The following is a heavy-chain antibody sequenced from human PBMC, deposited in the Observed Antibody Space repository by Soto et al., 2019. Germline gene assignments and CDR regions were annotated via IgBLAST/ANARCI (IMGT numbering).Heavy chain of an antibody. D-gene: IGHD2-2*01. CDR2: INHSGST. CDR1: GGSFSGYY. Sequence: QVQLQQWGAGPLKPSETLSLTCAVYGGSFSGYYWSWIRQPPGKGLEWIGEINHSGSTNYNPSLKSRVTISVDTSKNQFSLKLSSVTAADTAVYYCARGRVRDAFDIWGQGTMVTVSS. V-gene: IGHV4-34*01. J-gene: IGHJ3*02. CDR3: ARGRVRDAFDI.